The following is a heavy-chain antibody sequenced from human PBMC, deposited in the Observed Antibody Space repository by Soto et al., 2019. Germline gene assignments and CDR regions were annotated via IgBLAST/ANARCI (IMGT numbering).Heavy chain of an antibody. CDR3: ARGLASLPVFAFDI. CDR1: GISLSTSGVG. CDR2: VYWNDDA. J-gene: IGHJ3*02. V-gene: IGHV2-5*01. Sequence: QITLKWSGPTLVKPTQTLTLTCTPSGISLSTSGVGLGWIRQTPGKALEWLALVYWNDDAHYSPSLRSRLTITKDTSKNQAVLTMTNMDPVDTATYYCARGLASLPVFAFDIWGQGTVVTVSS.